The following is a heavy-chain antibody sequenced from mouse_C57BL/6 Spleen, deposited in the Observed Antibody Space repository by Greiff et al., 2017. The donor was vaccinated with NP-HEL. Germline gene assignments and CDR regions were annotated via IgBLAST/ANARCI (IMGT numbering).Heavy chain of an antibody. Sequence: EVKVVESGAELVKPGASVKLSCTASGFNIKDYYMHWVKQRTEQGLEWIGRIDPEDGETKYAPKFQGKATITADTSSNTAYLQLSSLTSEDTAVYYCAKDYYGSSYGGDYWGQGTTLTVSS. CDR1: GFNIKDYY. V-gene: IGHV14-2*01. CDR2: IDPEDGET. CDR3: AKDYYGSSYGGDY. J-gene: IGHJ2*01. D-gene: IGHD1-1*01.